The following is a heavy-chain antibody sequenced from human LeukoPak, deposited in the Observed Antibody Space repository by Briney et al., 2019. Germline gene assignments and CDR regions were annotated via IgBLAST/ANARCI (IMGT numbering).Heavy chain of an antibody. V-gene: IGHV1-3*01. J-gene: IGHJ3*02. D-gene: IGHD6-19*01. Sequence: VSVKVSCKASGYTFTSYAMHWVRQAPGQRLEWMGWINAGNGNTKYSQKFQGRVTITRDTSVSTAYMELSSLRSEDTAVYYCARSSPASFRPYSIGWDINAFDIWGQGTMVTVSS. CDR2: INAGNGNT. CDR1: GYTFTSYA. CDR3: ARSSPASFRPYSIGWDINAFDI.